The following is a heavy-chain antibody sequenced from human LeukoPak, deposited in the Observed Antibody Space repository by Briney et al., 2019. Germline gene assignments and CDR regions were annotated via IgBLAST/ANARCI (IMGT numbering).Heavy chain of an antibody. CDR3: ARGGSSGDYYYYGMDV. CDR2: IYSGGST. D-gene: IGHD1-26*01. CDR1: GFTVSSNY. Sequence: GGSLRLSCAASGFTVSSNYMSWVRQAPGKGLEWVSVIYSGGSTYYADSVKGRFTISRHNSKNTLYLQMNSLRAEDTAVYYCARGGSSGDYYYYGMDVWGQGTTVNVSS. V-gene: IGHV3-53*04. J-gene: IGHJ6*02.